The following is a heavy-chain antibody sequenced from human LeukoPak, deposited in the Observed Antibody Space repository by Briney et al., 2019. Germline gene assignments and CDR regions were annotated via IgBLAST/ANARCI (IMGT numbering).Heavy chain of an antibody. J-gene: IGHJ4*02. V-gene: IGHV3-30*18. Sequence: GGSLRLSCAASGFTFSSYGMHWVRQAPGKGLEWVAVISYDGSNKYYADSVKGRFTISRDNSKNTLYLQMNSLRAEDTAVYYCAKDSGDYGDYEPGYLDYWGQGTLVTVSS. CDR1: GFTFSSYG. CDR2: ISYDGSNK. CDR3: AKDSGDYGDYEPGYLDY. D-gene: IGHD4-17*01.